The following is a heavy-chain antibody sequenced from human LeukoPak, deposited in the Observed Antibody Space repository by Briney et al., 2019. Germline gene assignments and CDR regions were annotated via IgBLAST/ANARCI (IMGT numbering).Heavy chain of an antibody. J-gene: IGHJ4*02. CDR2: VYPGESS. D-gene: IGHD3-10*01. CDR1: GGSISSYY. Sequence: PSETLSLTCTVSGGSISSYYWSWIRQPAGKGLEWIGRVYPGESSEYNPSLKSRVTMSVDTSKNQFSLKVNSVTAADTAVYYCARVERGGLDYWGQGTLVTFSS. V-gene: IGHV4-4*07. CDR3: ARVERGGLDY.